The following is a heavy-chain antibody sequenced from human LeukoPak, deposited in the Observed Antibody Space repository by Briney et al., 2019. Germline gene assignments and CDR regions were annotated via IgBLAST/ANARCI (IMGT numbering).Heavy chain of an antibody. J-gene: IGHJ1*01. D-gene: IGHD1-20*01. V-gene: IGHV4-39*01. CDR1: GGSISSSSYY. Sequence: PSETLSLTCTVSGGSISSSSYYWGRIRQPPGKGLECIGNIYSSGTTYYNPSLKSRVTISIDTSKSQFSLRLSSVTAADTAVYYCVQNIPGSIEHWGQGTLVTVCS. CDR3: VQNIPGSIEH. CDR2: IYSSGTT.